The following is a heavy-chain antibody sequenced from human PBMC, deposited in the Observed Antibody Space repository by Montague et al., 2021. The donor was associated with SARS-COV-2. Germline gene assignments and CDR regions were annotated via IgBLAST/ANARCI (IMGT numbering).Heavy chain of an antibody. CDR2: IYYNGRT. J-gene: IGHJ4*02. Sequence: SETLSLTCTVSGGSINGYYWTWVRQPPGKGLQWIAHIYYNGRTSYIPSLKSRLSVSLDEAKYQFSLELTSVTAADTARYFCARGTEVGAFDYWGQGALVSVSS. CDR1: GGSINGYY. V-gene: IGHV4-59*01. D-gene: IGHD1-26*01. CDR3: ARGTEVGAFDY.